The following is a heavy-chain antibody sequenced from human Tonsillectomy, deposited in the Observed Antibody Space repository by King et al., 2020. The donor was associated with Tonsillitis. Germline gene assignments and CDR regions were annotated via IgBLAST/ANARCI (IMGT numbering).Heavy chain of an antibody. Sequence: QVQLVESGGGLANPGGSLRLSCAASGFTFSDYFMTWIRQAPGKGLEWVSYISGSVRSIDYADSVRGRFTISRDNAKSSLYLQMNSLRDEDTAVHFCARGRLGGNSDYLYMDVWGKGTTVTVSS. CDR3: ARGRLGGNSDYLYMDV. J-gene: IGHJ6*03. CDR1: GFTFSDYF. CDR2: ISGSVRSI. V-gene: IGHV3-11*01. D-gene: IGHD4-23*01.